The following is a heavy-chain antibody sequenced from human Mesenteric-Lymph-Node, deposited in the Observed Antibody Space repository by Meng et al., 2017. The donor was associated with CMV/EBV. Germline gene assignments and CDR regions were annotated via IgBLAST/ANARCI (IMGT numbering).Heavy chain of an antibody. D-gene: IGHD4-17*01. Sequence: ESLKISCTVSGGSISSYYWSWIRQPPGKGLEWIGYIYYSGSTNYNPSLKSRVTISVDTSKNQFSLKLSSVTAADTAVYYCARGDYGDYDNWFDPWGQGTLVTVSS. CDR1: GGSISSYY. J-gene: IGHJ5*02. V-gene: IGHV4-59*01. CDR2: IYYSGST. CDR3: ARGDYGDYDNWFDP.